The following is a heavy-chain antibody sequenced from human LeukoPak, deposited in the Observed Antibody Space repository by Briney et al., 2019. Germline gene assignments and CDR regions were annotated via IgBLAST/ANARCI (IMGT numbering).Heavy chain of an antibody. V-gene: IGHV4-31*03. CDR2: IYYSGST. Sequence: PSQTLSLTCTVSGGSISSGGYYWSWIRQHPRRGLEWIGYIYYSGSTYYNPSLKSRVTISVDTSKNQFSLKLSSVTAADTAVYYCARGAETYYYDSSGYGYWGQGTLVTVSS. CDR1: GGSISSGGYY. D-gene: IGHD3-22*01. CDR3: ARGAETYYYDSSGYGY. J-gene: IGHJ4*02.